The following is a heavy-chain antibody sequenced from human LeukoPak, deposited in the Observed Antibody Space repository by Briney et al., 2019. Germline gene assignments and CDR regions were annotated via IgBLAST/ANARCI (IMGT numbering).Heavy chain of an antibody. D-gene: IGHD3-10*01. CDR3: AKDQLLLWFGELLPPDY. V-gene: IGHV3-23*01. Sequence: PGGSLRHSCAASGFTFSSYAMSWVRQAPGKGLEWVSAISGSGGSTYYAGSVKGRFTISRDNSKNTLYLQMNSLRAEDTAVYYCAKDQLLLWFGELLPPDYWGQGTLVTVSS. J-gene: IGHJ4*02. CDR1: GFTFSSYA. CDR2: ISGSGGST.